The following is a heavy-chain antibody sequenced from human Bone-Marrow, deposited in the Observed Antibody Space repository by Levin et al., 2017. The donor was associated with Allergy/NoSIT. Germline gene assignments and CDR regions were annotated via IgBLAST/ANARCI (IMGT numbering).Heavy chain of an antibody. V-gene: IGHV1-58*01. CDR1: GFTFTSSA. D-gene: IGHD3-10*01. J-gene: IGHJ4*02. Sequence: SVKVSCKASGFTFTSSAVQWVRQARGQRLEWIGWIVVGSGNTNYAQKFQERVTITRDMSTSTAYMELSSLRSEDTAVYYCAAKIYYYGSGSSPFDYWGQGTLVTVSS. CDR3: AAKIYYYGSGSSPFDY. CDR2: IVVGSGNT.